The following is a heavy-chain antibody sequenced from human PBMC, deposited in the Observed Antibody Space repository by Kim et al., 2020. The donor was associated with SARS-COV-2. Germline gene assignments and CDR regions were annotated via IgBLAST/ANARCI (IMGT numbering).Heavy chain of an antibody. V-gene: IGHV3-30*02. CDR3: AKAEAYDY. CDR2: GSNK. J-gene: IGHJ4*02. Sequence: GSNKSYADSVKGRFTISRDNSKNTLYLQMNSLRAEDTAVYYCAKAEAYDYWGQGTLVTVSS.